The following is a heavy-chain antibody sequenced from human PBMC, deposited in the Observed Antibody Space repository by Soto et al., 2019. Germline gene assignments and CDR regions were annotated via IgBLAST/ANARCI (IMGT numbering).Heavy chain of an antibody. Sequence: QVQLEESGGGLVKPGGSLRLSCAASGFTFSAVYMSWIRQAPNKGLEYISYIGSSGTSANYADSVKGRFTISRDNAKNSLYLQMNSLRAEDTAVYYCARDRGAVTGQYFDYWGQGALVTVSS. CDR2: IGSSGTSA. D-gene: IGHD6-19*01. CDR1: GFTFSAVY. CDR3: ARDRGAVTGQYFDY. J-gene: IGHJ4*02. V-gene: IGHV3-11*05.